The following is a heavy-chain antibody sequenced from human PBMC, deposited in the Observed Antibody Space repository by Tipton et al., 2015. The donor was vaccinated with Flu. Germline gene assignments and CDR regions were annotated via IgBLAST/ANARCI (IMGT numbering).Heavy chain of an antibody. J-gene: IGHJ4*02. Sequence: SLRLSCAASGFMFRDHYMNWIRQAPGKGLEWISFISSNGDNTKYADSVKGRFTVSRDNAKNSLYLQLNSLRAEDTAVYYCTRPYCNVNTCQAGAGYWGQGTLVTVSS. CDR2: ISSNGDNT. CDR3: TRPYCNVNTCQAGAGY. V-gene: IGHV3-11*01. CDR1: GFMFRDHY. D-gene: IGHD2/OR15-2a*01.